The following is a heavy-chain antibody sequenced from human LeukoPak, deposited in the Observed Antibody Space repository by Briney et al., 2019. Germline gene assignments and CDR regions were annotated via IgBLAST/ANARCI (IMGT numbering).Heavy chain of an antibody. CDR3: VGDTVGATRNFDY. V-gene: IGHV4-59*01. CDR2: IYYSGST. D-gene: IGHD1-26*01. CDR1: GGSISSYY. J-gene: IGHJ4*02. Sequence: SETLSLTCTVSGGSISSYYWSWIRQPPGKGLEWIGYIYYSGSTNYNPSLKSRVTISVDTSKNQFSLKLSSVTAADTAVYYCVGDTVGATRNFDYWGQGTLVTVSS.